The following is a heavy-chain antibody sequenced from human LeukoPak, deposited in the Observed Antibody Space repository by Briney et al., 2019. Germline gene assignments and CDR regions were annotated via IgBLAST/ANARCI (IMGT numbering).Heavy chain of an antibody. Sequence: APVKVSCKASGYTFTGYYMHWVRQAPGQGLEWMGWINPNSGGTNYAQKFQGRVTMTRDTSISTAYMELSRLRSDDTAVYYCARVVLLWFEGMDVWGQGTTVTVSS. CDR1: GYTFTGYY. CDR3: ARVVLLWFEGMDV. J-gene: IGHJ6*02. CDR2: INPNSGGT. D-gene: IGHD3-10*01. V-gene: IGHV1-2*02.